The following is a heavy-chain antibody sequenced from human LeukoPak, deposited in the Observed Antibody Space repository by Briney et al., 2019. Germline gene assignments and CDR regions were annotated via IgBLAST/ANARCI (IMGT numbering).Heavy chain of an antibody. D-gene: IGHD6-19*01. V-gene: IGHV3-23*01. CDR3: AKDQQWLGVEYFQH. CDR1: GFTFSSYA. CDR2: ISGSGGST. Sequence: AGGSLRLSCAASGFTFSSYAMHWVRQAPGKGLEWVSAISGSGGSTYYADSVKGRFTISRDNSKNTLYLQMNSLRAEDTAVYYCAKDQQWLGVEYFQHWGQGTLVTVSS. J-gene: IGHJ1*01.